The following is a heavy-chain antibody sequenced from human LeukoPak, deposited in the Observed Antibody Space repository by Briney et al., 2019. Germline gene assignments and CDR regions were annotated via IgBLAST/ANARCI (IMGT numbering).Heavy chain of an antibody. V-gene: IGHV1-2*02. D-gene: IGHD1-14*01. J-gene: IGHJ5*02. CDR1: GYTFTGFY. CDR3: ARTKAPPDPWAWFDP. CDR2: INPNSGGT. Sequence: GASVKVSCKAAGYTFTGFYMHWVRQAPGQGLEWMGWINPNSGGTKYAQRFQGRVTMIRDTSISTAYMELNSLRSDDTAVYYCARTKAPPDPWAWFDPWGQGTLVTV.